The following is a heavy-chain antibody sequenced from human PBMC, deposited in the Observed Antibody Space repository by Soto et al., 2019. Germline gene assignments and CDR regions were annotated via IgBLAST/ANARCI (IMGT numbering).Heavy chain of an antibody. V-gene: IGHV3-23*01. CDR1: GFTFSSYA. Sequence: PGGSLRLSCAASGFTFSSYAMSWVRQAPGKGLEWVSAISGSGGSTYYADSVKGRFTISRDNSKNTLYLQMNSLRAEDTAVYYCAKDKGSSWLVVGEGGMDVWGQGTTVTVSS. J-gene: IGHJ6*02. CDR2: ISGSGGST. D-gene: IGHD6-13*01. CDR3: AKDKGSSWLVVGEGGMDV.